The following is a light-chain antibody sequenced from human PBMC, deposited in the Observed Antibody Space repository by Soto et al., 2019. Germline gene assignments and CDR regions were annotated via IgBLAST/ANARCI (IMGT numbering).Light chain of an antibody. CDR1: SSDVGSYNL. V-gene: IGLV2-23*01. J-gene: IGLJ1*01. Sequence: QSALTQPASVSGSPGQSITISCTGTSSDVGSYNLVSWYQQHPGKAPQLMIYEGSKRPSGVSNRFSGSKSGNTASLTISGLQAEDEADYYCCSSAGSSTSPYVFGTGTKVTVL. CDR2: EGS. CDR3: CSSAGSSTSPYV.